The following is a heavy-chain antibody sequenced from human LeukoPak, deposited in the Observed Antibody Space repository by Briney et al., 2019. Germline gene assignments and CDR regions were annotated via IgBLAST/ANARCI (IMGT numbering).Heavy chain of an antibody. V-gene: IGHV4-61*02. D-gene: IGHD5-18*01. CDR2: IYTSGST. CDR3: ARDRYADTAMVPYYYYYMDV. CDR1: GGSISSGSYY. J-gene: IGHJ6*03. Sequence: PSETLSLTCTVSGGSISSGSYYWSWIRQPAGKGLEWIGRIYTSGSTNYNPSLKSRVTISVDTSKNQFSLKLSSVTAADTAVYYCARDRYADTAMVPYYYYYMDVWGKGTTVTVSS.